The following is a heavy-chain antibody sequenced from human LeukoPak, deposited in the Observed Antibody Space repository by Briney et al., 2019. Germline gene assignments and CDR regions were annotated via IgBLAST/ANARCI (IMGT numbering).Heavy chain of an antibody. CDR2: INWNGGST. J-gene: IGHJ3*02. D-gene: IGHD2-15*01. Sequence: GGSLRLSCAASGFTFSIYWMSWVRQAPGKGLEWVSGINWNGGSTGYADSVKGRFTISRDNAKNSLYLQMNSLRAEDTALYYCARDPDPLGYCSGGSCYSGAFDIWGQGTMVTVSS. CDR1: GFTFSIYW. V-gene: IGHV3-20*04. CDR3: ARDPDPLGYCSGGSCYSGAFDI.